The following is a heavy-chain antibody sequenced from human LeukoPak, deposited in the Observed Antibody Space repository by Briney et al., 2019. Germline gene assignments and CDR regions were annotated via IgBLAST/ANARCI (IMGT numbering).Heavy chain of an antibody. D-gene: IGHD6-19*01. CDR3: ARGRMTYSSGWFNWFDP. CDR2: INPNSGGT. J-gene: IGHJ5*02. Sequence: ASVKVSCKASGYTFTGYYMHWVRQAPGQGLEWMGWINPNSGGTNYAQKFQGRVTMTRDTSISTAYMELSRLRSDDTAVYYCARGRMTYSSGWFNWFDPWGQGTLVTVSS. V-gene: IGHV1-2*02. CDR1: GYTFTGYY.